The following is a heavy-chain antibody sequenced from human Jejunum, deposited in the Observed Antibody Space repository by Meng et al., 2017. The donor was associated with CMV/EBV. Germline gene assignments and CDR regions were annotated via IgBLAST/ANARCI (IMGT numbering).Heavy chain of an antibody. CDR2: IKQDGSAK. V-gene: IGHV3-7*01. J-gene: IGHJ5*01. D-gene: IGHD2-8*01. CDR3: ARWNVLFGIYWIDS. CDR1: GLTFRSLW. Sequence: GLTFRSLWMGWVRPAPGKGLGWVACIKQDGSAKCYVISVKGRFTISRENAKNSLYLQMNSLRAEDTAVYYCARWNVLFGIYWIDSWGQGTLVTVSS.